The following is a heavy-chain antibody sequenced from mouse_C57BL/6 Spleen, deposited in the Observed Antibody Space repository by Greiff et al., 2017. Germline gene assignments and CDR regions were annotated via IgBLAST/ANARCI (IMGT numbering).Heavy chain of an antibody. D-gene: IGHD1-1*01. CDR1: GYAFSSSW. J-gene: IGHJ2*01. V-gene: IGHV1-82*01. CDR2: IYPGDGDT. CDR3: AILLRSDY. Sequence: QVQLQQSGPELVKPGASVKISCKASGYAFSSSWMHWVKQRPGKGLEWIGRIYPGDGDTNYNGKFKGKATLTADKSSSTAYMQLSSLTSEDSAVYFCAILLRSDYWGQGTTLTVSS.